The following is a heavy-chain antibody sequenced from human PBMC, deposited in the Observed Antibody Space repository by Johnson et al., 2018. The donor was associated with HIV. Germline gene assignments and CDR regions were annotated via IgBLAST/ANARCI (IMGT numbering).Heavy chain of an antibody. CDR3: ASSATTVVMEGFAFDI. J-gene: IGHJ3*02. CDR2: IYSGGST. CDR1: GFTVSSNY. V-gene: IGHV3-66*02. D-gene: IGHD4-23*01. Sequence: VQLVESGGGLVQPGGSLRLSCAASGFTVSSNYMSWVRQAPGKGLEWVSVIYSGGSTYYADSVKGRFTISRDHSKNTLYLQMNSLRAEDTAVYYCASSATTVVMEGFAFDIWGQGTMVTVSS.